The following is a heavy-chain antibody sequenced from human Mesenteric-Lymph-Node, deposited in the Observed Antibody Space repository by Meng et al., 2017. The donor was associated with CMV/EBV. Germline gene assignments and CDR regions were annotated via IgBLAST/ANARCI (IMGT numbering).Heavy chain of an antibody. CDR2: INANSGDT. J-gene: IGHJ4*02. CDR3: GRDLVAAALDY. Sequence: SCQASGYTFPGYYIHWVRQAPGQGLEWMGRINANSGDTNYAQNFQGRVTMTRDTSSSITYMELRSLRSDDTAIYYCGRDLVAAALDYWGQGALVTVSS. V-gene: IGHV1-2*06. D-gene: IGHD2-2*01. CDR1: GYTFPGYY.